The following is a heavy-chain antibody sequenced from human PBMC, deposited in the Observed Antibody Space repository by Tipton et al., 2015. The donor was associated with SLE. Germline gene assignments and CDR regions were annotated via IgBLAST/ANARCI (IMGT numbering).Heavy chain of an antibody. CDR3: ARYRDIAAAGSDAFDI. J-gene: IGHJ3*02. CDR1: GYSFTSYW. D-gene: IGHD6-13*01. Sequence: VQLVQSGAEVKKPGESLKISCKGSGYSFTSYWIGWVRQMPGKGLEWMGIIYPGDSDTRYSPSFQGQVTISADKSISTAYLQWSSLKASDTAMYYCARYRDIAAAGSDAFDIWGQGTMVTVSS. V-gene: IGHV5-51*01. CDR2: IYPGDSDT.